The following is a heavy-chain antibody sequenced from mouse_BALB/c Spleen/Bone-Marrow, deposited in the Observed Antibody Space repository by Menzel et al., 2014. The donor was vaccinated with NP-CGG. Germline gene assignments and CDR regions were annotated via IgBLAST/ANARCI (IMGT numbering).Heavy chain of an antibody. J-gene: IGHJ2*01. D-gene: IGHD1-1*01. CDR3: ARPDYYGYLNY. CDR2: INPDSSTI. Sequence: VKLVESGGGLVLPGGSLKLSCAASGLDFSRYWMSWVRQAPGKGLEWIGEINPDSSTINYTPSLKDKFIISRDNAKNTLYLRLNKVRSEDTALYFCARPDYYGYLNYWGQGTTLTVSS. CDR1: GLDFSRYW. V-gene: IGHV4-1*02.